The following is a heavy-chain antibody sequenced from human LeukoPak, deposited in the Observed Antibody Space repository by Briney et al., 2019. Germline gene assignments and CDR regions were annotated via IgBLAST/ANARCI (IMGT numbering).Heavy chain of an antibody. V-gene: IGHV4-61*02. CDR1: GDSISSGNYF. Sequence: SQALSLTCTVSGDSISSGNYFWAWIRQSAGKGLEWIGRIHSDGLANYNPSLRSRVTISVDTSNNQFSLKVRSVTAADTATYYCARDRQLGWFGPWGQGILVTVSS. D-gene: IGHD3-16*01. CDR2: IHSDGLA. CDR3: ARDRQLGWFGP. J-gene: IGHJ5*02.